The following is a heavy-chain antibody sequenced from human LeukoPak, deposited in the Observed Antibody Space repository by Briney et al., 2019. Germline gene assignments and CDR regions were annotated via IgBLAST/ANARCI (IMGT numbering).Heavy chain of an antibody. CDR2: IIPLFGVA. CDR1: GYNFTDSY. Sequence: GASVKVSCKASGYNFTDSYMHWVRQAPGQGLEWMGGIIPLFGVANYAQKFQGRVTITADESTSTAYMELSSLRSEDTAVYYCARSLVAAELDCWGQGTLVTVSS. CDR3: ARSLVAAELDC. D-gene: IGHD6-19*01. V-gene: IGHV1-69*13. J-gene: IGHJ4*02.